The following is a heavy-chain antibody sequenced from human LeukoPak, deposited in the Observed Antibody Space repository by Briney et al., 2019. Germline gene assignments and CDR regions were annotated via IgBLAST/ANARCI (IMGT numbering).Heavy chain of an antibody. J-gene: IGHJ3*02. V-gene: IGHV4-4*02. CDR2: IFYSGST. Sequence: PSETLSLTCAVSGGSISSSNWWSWVRQPPGQGLEWIGNIFYSGSTYYSPSLKSRVTISLDTSRNQFSLKLNSVTAADTAVYYCAKSNGYGLVDIWGQGTMVTVSS. D-gene: IGHD3-10*01. CDR1: GGSISSSNW. CDR3: AKSNGYGLVDI.